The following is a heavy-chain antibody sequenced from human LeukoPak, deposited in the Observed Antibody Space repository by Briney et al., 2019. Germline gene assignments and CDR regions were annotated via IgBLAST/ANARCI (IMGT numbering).Heavy chain of an antibody. CDR1: GFTFSGSA. Sequence: RGSLRLSCAASGFTFSGSAMHWVRPASGKGLEWVGRIRSKANSYATAYAASVKGRFTISRDDSKNTAYLQMNSLKTEDTAVYYCTKTLSSGWYLNYFDYWGQGTLVTVSS. D-gene: IGHD6-19*01. V-gene: IGHV3-73*01. CDR3: TKTLSSGWYLNYFDY. J-gene: IGHJ4*02. CDR2: IRSKANSYAT.